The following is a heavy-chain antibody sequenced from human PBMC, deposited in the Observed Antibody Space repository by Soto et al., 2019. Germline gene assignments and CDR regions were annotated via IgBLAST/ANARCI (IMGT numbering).Heavy chain of an antibody. D-gene: IGHD1-26*01. CDR1: GFTFSSYS. Sequence: GSLRLSCAASGFTFSSYSMNWVRQAPGKGLEWVSSISSSSSYIYYADSVKGRFTISRDNAKNSLYLQMNSLRAEDTAVYYCARDPSPHGRGAFDIWGQGTMVTVSS. V-gene: IGHV3-21*01. CDR2: ISSSSSYI. CDR3: ARDPSPHGRGAFDI. J-gene: IGHJ3*02.